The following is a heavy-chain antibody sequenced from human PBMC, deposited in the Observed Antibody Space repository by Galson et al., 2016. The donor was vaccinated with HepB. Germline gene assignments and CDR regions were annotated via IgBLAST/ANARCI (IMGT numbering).Heavy chain of an antibody. Sequence: SETLSLTCTVSGGSISNSNYQWDWIRQPPGEGLEWIGSIDWGGNTDYNPSLQSRVTMSLDTSKNQFSLNFSSMTAADTAVYYCARQGRFGGPIDYWGQGTLVTVSS. V-gene: IGHV4-39*01. J-gene: IGHJ4*02. CDR2: IDWGGNT. CDR1: GGSISNSNYQ. CDR3: ARQGRFGGPIDY. D-gene: IGHD3-10*01.